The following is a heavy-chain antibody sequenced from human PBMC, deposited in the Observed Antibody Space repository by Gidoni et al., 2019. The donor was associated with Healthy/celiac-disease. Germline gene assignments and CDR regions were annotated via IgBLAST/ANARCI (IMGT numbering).Heavy chain of an antibody. CDR2: IYTSGST. J-gene: IGHJ3*02. V-gene: IGHV4-4*07. CDR3: AREAARPGVGAFDI. D-gene: IGHD6-6*01. CDR1: GGSLSSYY. Sequence: QVQLQESGPGLVKPSETLSLTCTVSGGSLSSYYWSWIRQPAGKGLEWIGRIYTSGSTNYNPSLKSRVTMSVDTSKNQFSLKLSSVTAADTAVYYCAREAARPGVGAFDIWGQGTMVTVSS.